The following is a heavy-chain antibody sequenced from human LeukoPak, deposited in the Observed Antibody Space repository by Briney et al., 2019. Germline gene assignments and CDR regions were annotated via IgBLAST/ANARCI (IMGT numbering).Heavy chain of an antibody. D-gene: IGHD5-12*01. Sequence: TSETLSLTCTVSGGSISSSSYYWGWIRQPPGKGLEWIGSIYSSGYTYYNPSLKSRVTISVDTSKNQFSLKVSSVTAADTAVYYCATVGYGSYYCDYWGQGTLVTVSS. V-gene: IGHV4-39*07. J-gene: IGHJ4*02. CDR1: GGSISSSSYY. CDR2: IYSSGYT. CDR3: ATVGYGSYYCDY.